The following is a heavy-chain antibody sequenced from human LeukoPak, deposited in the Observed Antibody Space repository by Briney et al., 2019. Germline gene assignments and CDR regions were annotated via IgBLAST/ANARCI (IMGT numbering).Heavy chain of an antibody. CDR2: ISGRGGST. V-gene: IGHV3-23*01. CDR3: AKQPLMIYNFWSSFPNEAIDI. D-gene: IGHD3-3*01. Sequence: GGSLRLSCALSGFTFSSCAMSGVRQAPGEGGEGGSAISGRGGSTYYAEAVKDQFTISTDTTKNPPYLQIHSLKAEDTAVYYCAKQPLMIYNFWSSFPNEAIDIWGQGTMVTVSS. CDR1: GFTFSSCA. J-gene: IGHJ3*02.